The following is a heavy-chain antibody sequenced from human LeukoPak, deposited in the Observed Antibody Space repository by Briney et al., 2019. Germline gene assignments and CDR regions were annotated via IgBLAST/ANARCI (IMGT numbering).Heavy chain of an antibody. J-gene: IGHJ4*02. D-gene: IGHD3-3*02. CDR3: AKHFPFFDY. V-gene: IGHV3-23*01. CDR2: ISGGGGST. CDR1: GFTFSSYA. Sequence: PGGSLRLSCAVSGFTFSSYAMSWVRQAPGKGLEWVSGISGGGGSTYYADSVKGRFTISRDNSKNTLFLQMSSLRAEDTAVYYCAKHFPFFDYWGQGTLVTVSS.